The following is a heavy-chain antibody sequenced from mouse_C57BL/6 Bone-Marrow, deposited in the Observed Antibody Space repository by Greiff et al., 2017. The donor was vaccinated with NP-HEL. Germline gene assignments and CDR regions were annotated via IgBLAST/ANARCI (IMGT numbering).Heavy chain of an antibody. Sequence: EVKLMESGGGLVKPGGSLKLSCAASGFTFSSYAMSWVRQTPEKRLEWVATISDGGSYTYYPDNVQGRCTISRDNAKNNLYLQMSHLKSEDTAMYYCARGPSDYWGQGTTLTVSS. CDR1: GFTFSSYA. J-gene: IGHJ2*01. V-gene: IGHV5-4*03. CDR2: ISDGGSYT. CDR3: ARGPSDY.